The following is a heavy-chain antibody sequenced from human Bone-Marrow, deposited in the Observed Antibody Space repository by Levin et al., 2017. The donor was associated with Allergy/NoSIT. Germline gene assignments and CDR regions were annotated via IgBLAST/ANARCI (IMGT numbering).Heavy chain of an antibody. J-gene: IGHJ5*02. CDR1: GGTFSSSA. CDR3: ARDAEWELITWFDP. V-gene: IGHV1-69*06. Sequence: SVKVSCKASGGTFSSSAISWVRQAPGQGLEWLGGIIPLFNTVNYAQKFQGRVTITADKSTGTAYMELNSLRYEDTAVYYCARDAEWELITWFDPWGQGTLVTVSS. D-gene: IGHD4-23*01. CDR2: IIPLFNTV.